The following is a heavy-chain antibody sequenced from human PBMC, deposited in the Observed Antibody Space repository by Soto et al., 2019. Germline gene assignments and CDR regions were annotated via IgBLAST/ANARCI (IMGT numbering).Heavy chain of an antibody. CDR1: GGSLSGFP. CDR2: IYHTGRS. J-gene: IGHJ4*02. CDR3: ARTTAVPNTLRSRYFFDY. D-gene: IGHD4-17*01. Sequence: KPSETLSLTCSVSGGSLSGFPWIWIRQPPGKGLEWVGYIYHTGRSNYNPSLKSRLTISLDMSRNQFSLQLTSVTAADTALYYCARTTAVPNTLRSRYFFDYWGQGTLVTVSS. V-gene: IGHV4-59*01.